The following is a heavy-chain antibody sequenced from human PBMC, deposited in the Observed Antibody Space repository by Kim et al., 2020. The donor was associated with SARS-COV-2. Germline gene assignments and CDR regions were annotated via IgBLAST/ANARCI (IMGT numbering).Heavy chain of an antibody. CDR1: GFTFSSYG. D-gene: IGHD3-22*01. CDR3: AKETYYYDSSGYYSKSPFDY. V-gene: IGHV3-30*18. CDR2: ISYDGSNK. Sequence: GGSLRLSCAASGFTFSSYGMHWVRQAPGKGLEWVAVISYDGSNKYYADSVKGRFTISRDNSKNTLYLQMNSLRAEDTAVYYCAKETYYYDSSGYYSKSPFDYWGQGTLVTVSS. J-gene: IGHJ4*02.